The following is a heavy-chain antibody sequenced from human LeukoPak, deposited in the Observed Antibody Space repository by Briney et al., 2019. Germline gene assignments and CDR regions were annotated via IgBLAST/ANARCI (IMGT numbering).Heavy chain of an antibody. CDR1: GGSVSSYY. J-gene: IGHJ4*02. CDR3: ARDYGDYEIY. V-gene: IGHV4-59*02. CDR2: IYYSGST. D-gene: IGHD4-17*01. Sequence: SETLSLTCTVSGGSVSSYYWSWIRQPPGKGLEWIGYIYYSGSTNYNPSLKSRVTISVDTSKNQFSLKLSSVTAADTAVYYCARDYGDYEIYWGQGTLVTVSS.